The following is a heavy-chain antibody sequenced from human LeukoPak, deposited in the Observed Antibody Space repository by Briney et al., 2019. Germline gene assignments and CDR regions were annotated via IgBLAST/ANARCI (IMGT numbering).Heavy chain of an antibody. V-gene: IGHV4-39*07. D-gene: IGHD2/OR15-2a*01. CDR1: GGSINY. CDR3: ARSGFYGSHPFDY. CDR2: LYYSGTT. J-gene: IGHJ4*02. Sequence: KPSETLSLTCTVSGGSINYGGWIRQPPGKGLEWIGSLYYSGTTHYNPSLKSRVTISIDTSKNQFSLKLNSVTAADTAVYYCARSGFYGSHPFDYWGQGSLVTVSS.